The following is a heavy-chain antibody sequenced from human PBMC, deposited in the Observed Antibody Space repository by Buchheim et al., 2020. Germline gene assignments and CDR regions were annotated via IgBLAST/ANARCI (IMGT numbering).Heavy chain of an antibody. CDR2: ISGSDGST. D-gene: IGHD4-11*01. CDR3: AKGVVTNNGQYYYGMDV. J-gene: IGHJ6*02. V-gene: IGHV3-23*04. Sequence: EVQLVESGGGLVQPGGSLRLSCVASGFTFSRYAMSWVRQAPGKGLEWVSAISGSDGSTHYADSVKGRFTISRDNSKNTLYLQMNSLRAGDTAVYYCAKGVVTNNGQYYYGMDVWGQGTT. CDR1: GFTFSRYA.